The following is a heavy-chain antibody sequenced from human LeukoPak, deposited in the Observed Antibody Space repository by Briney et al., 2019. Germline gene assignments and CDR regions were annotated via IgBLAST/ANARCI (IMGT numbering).Heavy chain of an antibody. CDR3: ARDAPIDRGGHDY. CDR2: IRHDGGDT. CDR1: GFTFSNFW. V-gene: IGHV3-7*03. D-gene: IGHD3-10*01. J-gene: IGHJ4*02. Sequence: GESLRLSCAASGFTFSNFWMSWVRQAPGKGLEWVANIRHDGGDTYYADSVKSRFTISRDNAKNSLYLQMNSLRAEDTALYFCARDAPIDRGGHDYWGQGTLVSVSS.